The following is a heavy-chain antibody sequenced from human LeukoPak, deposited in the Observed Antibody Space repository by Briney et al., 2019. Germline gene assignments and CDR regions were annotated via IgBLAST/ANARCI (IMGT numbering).Heavy chain of an antibody. D-gene: IGHD3-3*01. CDR3: ATRDFWSGSDAFDI. V-gene: IGHV3-30*03. CDR1: GFTFSSYG. CDR2: ISYDGSNK. J-gene: IGHJ3*02. Sequence: GGSLRLSCAASGFTFSSYGMHWVRQTPGKGLEWVAVISYDGSNKYYADSVKGRFTISRDNSKNTLYLQMNSLRAEDTAVYYCATRDFWSGSDAFDIWGQGTMVTVSS.